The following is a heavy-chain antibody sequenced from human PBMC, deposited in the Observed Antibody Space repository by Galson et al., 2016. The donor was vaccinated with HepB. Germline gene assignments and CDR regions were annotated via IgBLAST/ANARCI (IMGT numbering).Heavy chain of an antibody. CDR3: AREDCSGGCVPTSFDH. CDR2: ISRDSRYT. CDR1: GFSFSDYH. J-gene: IGHJ1*01. V-gene: IGHV3-11*06. D-gene: IGHD2-8*02. Sequence: SLRLSCAASGFSFSDYHMSWIRQAPGKGLEWISYISRDSRYTNYADSVKGRFTISRDTAKNSLYLQMNSLSAEDTALYFCAREDCSGGCVPTSFDHWGQGPLVRVSS.